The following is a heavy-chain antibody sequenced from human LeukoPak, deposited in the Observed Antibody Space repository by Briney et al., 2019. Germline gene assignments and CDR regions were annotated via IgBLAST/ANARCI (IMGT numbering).Heavy chain of an antibody. V-gene: IGHV1-18*01. CDR3: ARTLMALDGDLGWFDP. D-gene: IGHD4-17*01. CDR2: ISAYNGNT. J-gene: IGHJ5*02. CDR1: GYTFTSYG. Sequence: EASVKVSCKASGYTFTSYGISWVQQAPGQGLEWMGWISAYNGNTNYAQKLQGRVTMTTDTSTSAAYMELRSLRSDDTAVYYCARTLMALDGDLGWFDPWGQGTLVTVSS.